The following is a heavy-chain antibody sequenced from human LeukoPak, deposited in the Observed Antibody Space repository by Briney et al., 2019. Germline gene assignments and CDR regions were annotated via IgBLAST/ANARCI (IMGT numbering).Heavy chain of an antibody. D-gene: IGHD3-22*01. CDR3: ARNPVYYYDSSGYPLYYYYYMDV. V-gene: IGHV4-59*01. Sequence: SETLSLTCTVSGGSISSYYWSWIRQPPGKGLEWIGYIYYSGSTNYNPSLKSRVTISVDTSKNQFSLKLCSVTAADTAVYYCARNPVYYYDSSGYPLYYYYYMDVWGKGTTVTVSS. CDR1: GGSISSYY. J-gene: IGHJ6*03. CDR2: IYYSGST.